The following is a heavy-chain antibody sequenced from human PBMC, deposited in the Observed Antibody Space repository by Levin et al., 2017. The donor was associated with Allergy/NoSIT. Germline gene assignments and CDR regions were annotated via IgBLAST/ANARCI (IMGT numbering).Heavy chain of an antibody. CDR1: GGSFSGYY. D-gene: IGHD3-16*01. Sequence: SETLSLTCAVYGGSFSGYYWSWIRQPPGKGLEWIGEINHSGSTNYNPSLKSRVTISVDTSKNQFSLKLSPVTAADTAVYCCARGGPRSFPGGSSRAARRFDPWGQGTLVTVSS. V-gene: IGHV4-34*01. J-gene: IGHJ5*02. CDR2: INHSGST. CDR3: ARGGPRSFPGGSSRAARRFDP.